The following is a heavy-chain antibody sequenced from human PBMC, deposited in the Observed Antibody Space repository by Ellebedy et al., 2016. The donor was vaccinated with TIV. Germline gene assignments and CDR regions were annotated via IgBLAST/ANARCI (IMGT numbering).Heavy chain of an antibody. CDR2: IKHDESEK. CDR3: ARTPRNGAADLDY. J-gene: IGHJ4*02. CDR1: GFTFSSYA. Sequence: PGGSLRLSCAASGFTFSSYAMSWVRQAPGKGLEWVANIKHDESEKNYVDSVKGRFTISRDNARNSLYLQMSSLRAEDTAVYYCARTPRNGAADLDYWGQGALVTVSS. V-gene: IGHV3-7*01. D-gene: IGHD1-26*01.